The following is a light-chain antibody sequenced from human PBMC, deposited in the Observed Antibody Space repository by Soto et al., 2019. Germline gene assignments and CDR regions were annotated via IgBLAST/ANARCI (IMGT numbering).Light chain of an antibody. CDR2: GAS. CDR3: QHYNNRPRT. CDR1: QSVSSN. Sequence: IVMTQSPATLSVSPGERATLSCRASQSVSSNLAWYQQKPGQAPRLLIYGASSRATGIPDRFSGSGSGTDFTLTISRLEPEDFAVYYCQHYNNRPRTFGQGTKVDIK. J-gene: IGKJ1*01. V-gene: IGKV3D-15*01.